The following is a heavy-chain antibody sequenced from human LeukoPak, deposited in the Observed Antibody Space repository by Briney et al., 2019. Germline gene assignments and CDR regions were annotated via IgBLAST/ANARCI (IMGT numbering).Heavy chain of an antibody. CDR2: IYTSGST. D-gene: IGHD3-3*01. J-gene: IGHJ4*02. CDR3: AREVRFLEWLPHAFDY. Sequence: SQTLSLTCTVSGGSISSGSYYWSWIRQPAGKGLEWIGRIYTSGSTNYNPSLKSRVTISVDTSKNQFSLKLCSVTAADTAVYYCAREVRFLEWLPHAFDYWGQGTLVTVSS. CDR1: GGSISSGSYY. V-gene: IGHV4-61*02.